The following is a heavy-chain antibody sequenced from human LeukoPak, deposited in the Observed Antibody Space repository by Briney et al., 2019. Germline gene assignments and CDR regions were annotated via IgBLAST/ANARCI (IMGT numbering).Heavy chain of an antibody. CDR1: GFTFSSYG. Sequence: HSGGSLRLSCAASGFTFSSYGMHWVRQAPGKGLEWVAFIRYDGNNKYYADSVRGRFTISRDNSKNTLYLQMNSLRADDTAVYYCAKDGKNIYNSYWGQGTLVTVSS. D-gene: IGHD1-1*01. J-gene: IGHJ4*02. CDR2: IRYDGNNK. V-gene: IGHV3-30*02. CDR3: AKDGKNIYNSY.